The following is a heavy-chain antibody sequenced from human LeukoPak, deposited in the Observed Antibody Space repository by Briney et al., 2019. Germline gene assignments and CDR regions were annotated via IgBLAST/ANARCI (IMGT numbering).Heavy chain of an antibody. CDR3: AGVVGLKWFDP. D-gene: IGHD3-10*01. V-gene: IGHV4-34*01. CDR1: GGSFSGYY. CDR2: INHSGST. Sequence: SETLSLTCAVYGGSFSGYYWSWIRQPPGKGLEWIGEINHSGSTNYNPSLKSRVTISVDTSKNQFSLKLSSVTAADRAVYYCAGVVGLKWFDPWGQGTLVTVSS. J-gene: IGHJ5*02.